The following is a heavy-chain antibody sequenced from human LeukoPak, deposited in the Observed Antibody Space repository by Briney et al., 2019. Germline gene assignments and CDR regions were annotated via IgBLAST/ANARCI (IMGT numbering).Heavy chain of an antibody. CDR2: ISYDGSKK. D-gene: IGHD6-19*01. J-gene: IGHJ6*02. Sequence: SGGSLRLSCAASGFIFSSYAMHWVRQAPGKGLEWVAVISYDGSKKYYADSVKGRFTISRDNSKNTLYLQMNSLGAEDTAVYYCARDRASGWYPCFFGGNRGGMDVWGQGTTVTVSS. CDR1: GFIFSSYA. V-gene: IGHV3-30-3*01. CDR3: ARDRASGWYPCFFGGNRGGMDV.